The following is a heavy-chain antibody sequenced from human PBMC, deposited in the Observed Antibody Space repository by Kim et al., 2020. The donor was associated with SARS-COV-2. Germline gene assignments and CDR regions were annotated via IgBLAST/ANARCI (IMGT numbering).Heavy chain of an antibody. V-gene: IGHV3-74*01. D-gene: IGHD5-12*01. CDR1: GFTFSSYW. CDR2: INSDGSST. J-gene: IGHJ4*02. CDR3: ASTGMATIDPYFDY. Sequence: GGSLRLSCAASGFTFSSYWMHWVRQAPGKGLVWVSRINSDGSSTSYADSVKGRFTISRDNAKNTLYLQMNSLRAEDTAVYYCASTGMATIDPYFDYWGQETLVTVSS.